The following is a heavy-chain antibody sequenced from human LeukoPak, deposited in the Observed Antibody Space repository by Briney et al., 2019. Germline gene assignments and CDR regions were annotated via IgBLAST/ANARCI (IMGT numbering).Heavy chain of an antibody. D-gene: IGHD6-13*01. V-gene: IGHV3-30*18. J-gene: IGHJ4*02. Sequence: GGSLRLSCAASGFTFSSYGMHWVRQAPGKGLEWVAVISYDGSNKYYADSVKGRFTISRDNSMNTLYLQMNSLRAEDTAVYYCAKDLIVYSSSWDFDYWGQGTLVTVSS. CDR3: AKDLIVYSSSWDFDY. CDR1: GFTFSSYG. CDR2: ISYDGSNK.